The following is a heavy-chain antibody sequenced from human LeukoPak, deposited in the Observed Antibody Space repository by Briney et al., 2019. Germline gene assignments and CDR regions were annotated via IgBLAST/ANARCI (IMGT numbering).Heavy chain of an antibody. CDR2: IIPIFGTA. V-gene: IGHV1-69*05. CDR3: ARGYYDILTGYYPPYYYYYYMDV. CDR1: GGTFSSYA. D-gene: IGHD3-9*01. J-gene: IGHJ6*03. Sequence: SVKVSCKASGGTFSSYAISWVRQAPGQGLEWMGEIIPIFGTANYAQKFQGRVTITTDESTSTAYMELSSLRSEDTAVYYCARGYYDILTGYYPPYYYYYYMDVWGKGTTVTVSS.